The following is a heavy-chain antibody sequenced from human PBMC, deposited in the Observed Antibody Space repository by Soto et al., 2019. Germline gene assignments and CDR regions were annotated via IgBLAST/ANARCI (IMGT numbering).Heavy chain of an antibody. V-gene: IGHV5-51*01. Sequence: GESLKISCKGSGYSFTSYRIAWVRQMPGKGLESMGIIYPGDSGTRYSPSFQGHVTISAGESTNTAYLQWSSLKPSDTAIYYCARRRRLNAGMDVWGQGTTVTVSS. CDR1: GYSFTSYR. CDR3: ARRRRLNAGMDV. J-gene: IGHJ6*02. CDR2: IYPGDSGT.